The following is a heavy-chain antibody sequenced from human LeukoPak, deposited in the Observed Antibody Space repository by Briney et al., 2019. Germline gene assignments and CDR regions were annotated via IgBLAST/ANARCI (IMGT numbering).Heavy chain of an antibody. CDR2: IYTSGST. D-gene: IGHD5-18*01. Sequence: SETLSLTCTVSGGSISSGSCNWSWIRQPAGKGLDWIGRIYTSGSTNYNPSLKSRGTISVDTSKNQFSLKLSSVTAADTAVYYCARGQVDTAMAQFDYWGQGTLVTVSS. J-gene: IGHJ4*02. CDR1: GGSISSGSCN. CDR3: ARGQVDTAMAQFDY. V-gene: IGHV4-61*02.